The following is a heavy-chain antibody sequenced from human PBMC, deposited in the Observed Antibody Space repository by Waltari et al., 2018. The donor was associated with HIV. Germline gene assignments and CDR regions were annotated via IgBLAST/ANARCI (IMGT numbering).Heavy chain of an antibody. J-gene: IGHJ4*02. CDR2: PSQTGSA. Sequence: QVPLQASCPGLLTPSATLSLTYSVPGNNFNYPYYWGWLRQAPGKGLQWIASPSQTGSAIYHASLKSRVSVSFDTSNDQLSLKLRSVTAADTALYFCARVIRALSGTYSSYYFDFWGQGIMVTVSS. D-gene: IGHD1-26*01. CDR3: ARVIRALSGTYSSYYFDF. CDR1: GNNFNYPYY. V-gene: IGHV4-38-2*02.